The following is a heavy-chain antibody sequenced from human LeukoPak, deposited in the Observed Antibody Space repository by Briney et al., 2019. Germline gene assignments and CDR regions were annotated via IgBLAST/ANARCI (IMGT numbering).Heavy chain of an antibody. Sequence: PSETLSLTCTVSGGSFSTYYWTWIRQPPGKGLEWIGYIYYSGSTNYNPSVKSRVTISLDTSKNQFSLKLSSVTAADTAVYYCARYNGDLTGGFDYWGQGTLVTVSS. CDR1: GGSFSTYY. CDR3: ARYNGDLTGGFDY. D-gene: IGHD4-17*01. V-gene: IGHV4-59*01. CDR2: IYYSGST. J-gene: IGHJ4*02.